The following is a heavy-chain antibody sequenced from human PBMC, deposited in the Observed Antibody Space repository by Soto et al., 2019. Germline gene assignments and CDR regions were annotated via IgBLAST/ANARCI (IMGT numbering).Heavy chain of an antibody. Sequence: AETLSLTCTVSGGSISRSSYYWGWIRQPPGQGLEWIGSIYYSGSTYYNPSLKSRVTISVDTSKNQFSLKLGSVTAANTAVYYCARQAFGGVMSVDYYYGMDVWGQGTTVTVSS. V-gene: IGHV4-39*01. CDR1: GGSISRSSYY. CDR3: ARQAFGGVMSVDYYYGMDV. CDR2: IYYSGST. D-gene: IGHD3-16*01. J-gene: IGHJ6*02.